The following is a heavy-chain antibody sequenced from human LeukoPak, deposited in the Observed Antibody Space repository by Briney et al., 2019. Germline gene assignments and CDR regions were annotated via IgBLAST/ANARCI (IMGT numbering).Heavy chain of an antibody. D-gene: IGHD1-1*01. Sequence: SETLSLTCTVSGGSISSYYWSWIRQPPGKGLEWIGYIYYSGSTNYNASLKSRVTISVDTSKNQFSLKLSSVTAADTAVYYCARTAERERYYYYYMDVWGKGTTVTVSS. CDR1: GGSISSYY. CDR3: ARTAERERYYYYYMDV. V-gene: IGHV4-59*01. CDR2: IYYSGST. J-gene: IGHJ6*03.